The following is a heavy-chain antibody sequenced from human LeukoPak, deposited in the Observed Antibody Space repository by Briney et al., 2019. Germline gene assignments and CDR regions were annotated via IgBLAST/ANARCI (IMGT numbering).Heavy chain of an antibody. V-gene: IGHV1-46*01. D-gene: IGHD3-22*01. Sequence: ASAKVSCKASGYTFTSYYMHWVRQAPGQGLEWMGIINPSGGSTSYAQKFQGRVTMTRDTSTSTVYMELSSLRSEDTAVYYCARVKPNYYDSSAYGTFDIWGQGTMVTVSS. J-gene: IGHJ3*02. CDR2: INPSGGST. CDR1: GYTFTSYY. CDR3: ARVKPNYYDSSAYGTFDI.